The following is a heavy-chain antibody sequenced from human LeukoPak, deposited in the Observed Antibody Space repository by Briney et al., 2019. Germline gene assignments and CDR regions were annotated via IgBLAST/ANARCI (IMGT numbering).Heavy chain of an antibody. CDR2: SYYSGDT. CDR1: GFSLSNARRG. CDR3: VGEKSFFGEAI. J-gene: IGHJ3*02. Sequence: SGPTLVNPTETLTLTCTVSGFSLSNARRGVSWIRQPPGKGLEWIGHSYYSGDTNYNPSLKSRVAISVDTSKNQFSLKVNSVTAADTAVYFCVGEKSFFGEAIWSQGTMVTVSS. V-gene: IGHV4-61*01. D-gene: IGHD3-10*01.